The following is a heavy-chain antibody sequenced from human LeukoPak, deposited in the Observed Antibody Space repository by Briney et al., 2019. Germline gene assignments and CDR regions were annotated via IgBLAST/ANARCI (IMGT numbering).Heavy chain of an antibody. CDR3: ARVVDSSSGWDYYYYMDV. Sequence: ASVKVSCKASGYTFTSYGISWVRQAPGQGLEWMGWMNPNSGNTGYAQKFQGRVTMTRNTSISTAYMELSSLRSEDTAVYYCARVVDSSSGWDYYYYMDVWGKGTTVTISS. D-gene: IGHD6-19*01. V-gene: IGHV1-8*02. CDR1: GYTFTSYG. J-gene: IGHJ6*03. CDR2: MNPNSGNT.